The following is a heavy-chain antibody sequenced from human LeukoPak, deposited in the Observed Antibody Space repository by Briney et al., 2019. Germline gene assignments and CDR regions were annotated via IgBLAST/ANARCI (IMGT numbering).Heavy chain of an antibody. V-gene: IGHV3-74*01. CDR2: INSDGSST. CDR1: GFTLSPYW. D-gene: IGHD4-23*01. Sequence: PGGSLRLSCAASGFTLSPYWMHWVRQAPGKGLVWVSRINSDGSSTAYADSVKGRFTISRDNAKNTLSLQMNTLRADDAAVYYCAREITCPGGTDCSCTDVWGKGSTVTVSS. CDR3: AREITCPGGTDCSCTDV. J-gene: IGHJ6*03.